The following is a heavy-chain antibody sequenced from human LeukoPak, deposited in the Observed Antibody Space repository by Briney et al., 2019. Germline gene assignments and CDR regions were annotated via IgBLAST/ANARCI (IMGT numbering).Heavy chain of an antibody. J-gene: IGHJ5*02. CDR2: IYPADSDI. Sequence: GESLKISCKGSGYSINNYWIGWVRQMPGKGLEWMGIIYPADSDIRYSPSFQGQVSISADKSISTAYLQWSSLKASDTAMYYCARQEYCSGGSCYTWFDPWGQGTLVTVSS. CDR1: GYSINNYW. CDR3: ARQEYCSGGSCYTWFDP. V-gene: IGHV5-51*01. D-gene: IGHD2-15*01.